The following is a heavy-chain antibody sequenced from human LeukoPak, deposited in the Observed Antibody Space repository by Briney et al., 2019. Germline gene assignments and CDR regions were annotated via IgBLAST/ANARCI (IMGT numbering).Heavy chain of an antibody. J-gene: IGHJ4*02. CDR1: GGSFSGYY. V-gene: IGHV4-34*09. Sequence: SETLSLTCAVYGGSFSGYYWSWIRQPPGKGLEWIGEINHSGSTNYNPSLKSRVTISVDTSKNQFSLKLSSVTAADTAVYYCARDRGRLRYFDWSTVYWGQGTLVTVSS. D-gene: IGHD3-9*01. CDR2: INHSGST. CDR3: ARDRGRLRYFDWSTVY.